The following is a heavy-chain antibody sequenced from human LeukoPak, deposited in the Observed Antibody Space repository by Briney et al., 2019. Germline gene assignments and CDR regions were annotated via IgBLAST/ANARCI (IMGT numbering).Heavy chain of an antibody. D-gene: IGHD3-10*01. Sequence: ASVKVSCKASGGTFSNYAISWVRQAPGQGLEWMGRIIPIFGTANYAQKFQGRVTITTDESTSTAYMELSSLRSEDTAVYYCAKDGDEGCADYWGQGTLVTVSS. CDR3: AKDGDEGCADY. CDR2: IIPIFGTA. V-gene: IGHV1-69*05. CDR1: GGTFSNYA. J-gene: IGHJ4*02.